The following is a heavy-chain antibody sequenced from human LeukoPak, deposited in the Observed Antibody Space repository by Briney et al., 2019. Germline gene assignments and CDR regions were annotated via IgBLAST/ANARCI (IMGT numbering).Heavy chain of an antibody. V-gene: IGHV3-30-3*01. Sequence: GGSLRLSCAASGFTFSSYAMHWVRQAPGKGLEWVAVISYDGSNKYYADPVKGRFTISRDNSKNTLYLQMNSLRAEDTAVYYCARKPGYSGPSSYGYFDHWGQGTLATVSS. D-gene: IGHD1-26*01. J-gene: IGHJ4*02. CDR1: GFTFSSYA. CDR3: ARKPGYSGPSSYGYFDH. CDR2: ISYDGSNK.